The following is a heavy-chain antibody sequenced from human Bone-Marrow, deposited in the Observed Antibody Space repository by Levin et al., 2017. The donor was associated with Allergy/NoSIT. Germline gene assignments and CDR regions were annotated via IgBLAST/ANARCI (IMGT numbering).Heavy chain of an antibody. V-gene: IGHV1-18*01. CDR1: GYTFTNYG. D-gene: IGHD3-10*01. J-gene: IGHJ6*02. Sequence: ASVKVSCKASGYTFTNYGLSWVRQAPGQGLEWMGWISGYNGNTNHAQKIQGRVTMTTDTSTSTAYMELRSLTSDDTAVYYCARDRRITTGRGVIDAQTYDGMDVWGQGTKVTVSS. CDR3: ARDRRITTGRGVIDAQTYDGMDV. CDR2: ISGYNGNT.